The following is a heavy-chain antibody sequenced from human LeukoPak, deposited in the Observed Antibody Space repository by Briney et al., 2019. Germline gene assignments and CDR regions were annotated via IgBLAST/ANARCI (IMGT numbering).Heavy chain of an antibody. D-gene: IGHD5-24*01. CDR1: GFTFSSYG. CDR3: AKHNYRTHDF. CDR2: IRYGGGSQ. Sequence: PGGSLRLSCAAPGFTFSSYGMHWVRQAPGKGLEWVAFIRYGGGSQYYADSVKGRFTTSRDNSKNSLYLQMNSLRAEDTAIYYCAKHNYRTHDFWGPGTLVTVSS. J-gene: IGHJ4*02. V-gene: IGHV3-30*02.